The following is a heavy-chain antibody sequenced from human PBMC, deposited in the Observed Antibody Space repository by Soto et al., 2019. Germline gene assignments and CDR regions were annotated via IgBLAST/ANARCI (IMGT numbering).Heavy chain of an antibody. CDR2: INHRGTT. Sequence: PSETLSLTCAVYGGSLRGSSWSWIRQPPGKGLEWIAKINHRGTTTYNPSLKSRVTISVNMSKNQFSLKLSSVTAADTAVYYCARDYHDRSTYPFDSWGQGTLVTVS. CDR1: GGSLRGSS. D-gene: IGHD3-22*01. V-gene: IGHV4-34*01. J-gene: IGHJ5*01. CDR3: ARDYHDRSTYPFDS.